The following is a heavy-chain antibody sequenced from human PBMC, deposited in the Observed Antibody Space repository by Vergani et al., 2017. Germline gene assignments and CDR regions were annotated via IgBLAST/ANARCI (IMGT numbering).Heavy chain of an antibody. CDR2: INHSGGT. D-gene: IGHD3/OR15-3a*01. Sequence: QVQLQQWGAGLLKPSETLSLTCAVYGGSFSGYYWSWIRQPPGKGLEWIGEINHSGGTNYNPSLKSRVTISVDTSKNQFSLKLNSVTAADTAVYYCAKQIYEFWNGYSYYYHYYMDVWGKGTTVTVSS. V-gene: IGHV4-34*01. CDR1: GGSFSGYY. CDR3: AKQIYEFWNGYSYYYHYYMDV. J-gene: IGHJ6*03.